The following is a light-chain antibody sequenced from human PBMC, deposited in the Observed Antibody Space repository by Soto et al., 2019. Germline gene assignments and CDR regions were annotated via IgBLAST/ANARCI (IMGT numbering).Light chain of an antibody. J-gene: IGKJ5*01. Sequence: DIQMTQSPSSLSASVGDRVTITCRASQTISNYLNWYQQRPGKAPNLLIYASSSLQSGVPPRFSGSGSGTEFTLTISSLQPEDFATYYCQQTYSTPITFGQGTRLEIK. CDR1: QTISNY. CDR3: QQTYSTPIT. CDR2: ASS. V-gene: IGKV1-39*01.